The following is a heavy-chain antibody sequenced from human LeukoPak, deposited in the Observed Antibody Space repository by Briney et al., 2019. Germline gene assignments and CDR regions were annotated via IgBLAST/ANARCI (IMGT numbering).Heavy chain of an antibody. CDR2: IYPGDSDT. D-gene: IGHD6-19*01. J-gene: IGHJ4*02. CDR1: GSRFTSYW. V-gene: IGHV5-51*01. Sequence: HGASLQISCKGSGSRFTSYWIGWVRQMPGKGLEWMGIIYPGDSDTRYSPSFRGQVTISADKSISTAYLQWSSLKASDTAMYYCARCLQWLACDYWGQGTLVTVSS. CDR3: ARCLQWLACDY.